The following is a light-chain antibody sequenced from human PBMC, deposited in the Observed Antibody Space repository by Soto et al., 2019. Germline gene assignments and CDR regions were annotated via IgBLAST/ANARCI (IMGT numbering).Light chain of an antibody. CDR1: QRVSSN. J-gene: IGKJ2*01. CDR3: QQYNNWPPYT. CDR2: GAS. Sequence: EIVMTQSPATLSVSPGERATLSCRASQRVSSNLAWYQQKPGQATRLLIYGASTRATGIPARFSGSGSGTEFTLTISSLQSEDFAVYYCQQYNNWPPYTFGQGPKLEIK. V-gene: IGKV3-15*01.